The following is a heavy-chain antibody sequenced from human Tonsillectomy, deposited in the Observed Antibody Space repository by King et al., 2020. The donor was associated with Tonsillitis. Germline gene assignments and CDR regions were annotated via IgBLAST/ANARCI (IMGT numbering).Heavy chain of an antibody. V-gene: IGHV4-31*03. CDR2: IYYSGNT. D-gene: IGHD7-27*01. CDR3: ARDNPYKNWARDY. J-gene: IGHJ4*02. Sequence: VQLQESGPGLVKPSQTLSLTCTVSGGSISSGGYYWSWIRQHPGKGLEWIGYIYYSGNTYYNPSLKSRVTISLDTSKSQFSLKLSSVTAADTAVYYCARDNPYKNWARDYWGQGTLVTVSS. CDR1: GGSISSGGYY.